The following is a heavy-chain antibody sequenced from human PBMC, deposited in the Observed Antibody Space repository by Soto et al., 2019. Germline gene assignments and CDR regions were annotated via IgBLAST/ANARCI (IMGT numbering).Heavy chain of an antibody. D-gene: IGHD6-19*01. V-gene: IGHV3-30*18. CDR2: TSNDASAR. CDR1: GFTFSSFC. CDR3: AKDLYVIGWYNYFDP. J-gene: IGHJ5*01. Sequence: GGSRRLSCAASGFTFSSFCMHCVRQAPGKGLECAPMTSNDASARYDASSVRGRFTISRENSKNTLSLEINSRRHEDTAIYHWAKDLYVIGWYNYFDPWGRGSLVTVSS.